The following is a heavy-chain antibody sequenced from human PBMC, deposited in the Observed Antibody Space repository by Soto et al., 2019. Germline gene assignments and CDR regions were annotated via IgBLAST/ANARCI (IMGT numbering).Heavy chain of an antibody. Sequence: PGGSLRLSCTVSGFMFEDFAMHWGRQAPGQGLEWVSGINWNGVNKGYAESVLGRFTISRDNAKKSLYLDMNYLRPEDTALYFCAKDVDRLGELWGYFQSWGQGTMVTVSS. J-gene: IGHJ1*01. V-gene: IGHV3-9*01. CDR3: AKDVDRLGELWGYFQS. CDR1: GFMFEDFA. CDR2: INWNGVNK. D-gene: IGHD3-16*01.